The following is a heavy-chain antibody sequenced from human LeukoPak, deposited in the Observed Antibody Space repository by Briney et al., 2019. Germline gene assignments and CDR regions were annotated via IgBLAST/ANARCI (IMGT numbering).Heavy chain of an antibody. CDR3: GVVAKSFDY. J-gene: IGHJ4*02. CDR1: GYTFTSYY. CDR2: INPSGGST. D-gene: IGHD2-21*01. Sequence: ASVKVSCKASGYTFTSYYVHWVRQAPGQGLEWMGIINPSGGSTSYAQKFQGRVTMTRDMSTSTVYMELSSLRSEDTAVYYCGVVAKSFDYWGQGTLVTVSS. V-gene: IGHV1-46*01.